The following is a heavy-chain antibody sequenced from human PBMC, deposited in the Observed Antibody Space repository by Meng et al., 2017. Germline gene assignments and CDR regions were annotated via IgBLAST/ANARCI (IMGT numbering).Heavy chain of an antibody. CDR2: IYHSGST. V-gene: IGHV4-4*02. J-gene: IGHJ4*02. CDR1: GGSISSSNW. Sequence: GQLQESGPGTVKPSGTLSLTCAVSGGSISSSNWWSWVRQPPGKGLEWIGEIYHSGSTNYNPSLKSRVTISVDKSKNQFSLKLSSVTAADTAVYYCARWSIYCSGGSCYSFDYWGQGTLVTASS. D-gene: IGHD2-15*01. CDR3: ARWSIYCSGGSCYSFDY.